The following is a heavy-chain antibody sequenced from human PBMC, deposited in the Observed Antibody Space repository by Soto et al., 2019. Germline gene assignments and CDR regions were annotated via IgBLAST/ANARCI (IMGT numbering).Heavy chain of an antibody. CDR1: GFTFSTYA. CDR3: AKRPINAPGYLDY. CDR2: IGDSGHTT. V-gene: IGHV3-23*01. D-gene: IGHD1-1*01. Sequence: PGGSLRLSCAASGFTFSTYAMSWVRQAPGKGLEWVSAIGDSGHTTYYADSVKGRFTISRDNSMNTLYLQMRSLRAEDTAVYYCAKRPINAPGYLDYWGQGTLVTVSS. J-gene: IGHJ4*02.